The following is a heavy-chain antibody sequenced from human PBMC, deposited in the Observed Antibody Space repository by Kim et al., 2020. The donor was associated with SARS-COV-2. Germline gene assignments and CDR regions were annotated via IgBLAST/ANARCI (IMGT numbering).Heavy chain of an antibody. D-gene: IGHD6-19*01. CDR1: GGSISSSSYY. CDR3: AAPYIAVAGTYSPIFDY. V-gene: IGHV4-39*01. J-gene: IGHJ4*02. CDR2: IYYSGST. Sequence: SETLSLTCTVSGGSISSSSYYWGWIRQPPGKGLEWIGSIYYSGSTYYNPSLKSRVTISVDTSKNQFSLKLSSVTAADTAVYYCAAPYIAVAGTYSPIFDYWGQGTLVTVSS.